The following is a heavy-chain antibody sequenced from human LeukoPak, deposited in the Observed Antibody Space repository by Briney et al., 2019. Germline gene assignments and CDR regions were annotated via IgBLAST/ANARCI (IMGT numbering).Heavy chain of an antibody. CDR1: GVSISSYY. D-gene: IGHD2-15*01. CDR2: IYYSGST. J-gene: IGHJ3*02. Sequence: SETLSLTCTVSGVSISSYYWSWIRQPPGKGLEWIGYIYYSGSTNYNPSLRSRVTISVDTSKNQFSLKLSSVTAADTAVYYCARGGASRPYCSGGSCYHDAFDIWGQGTMVTVSS. CDR3: ARGGASRPYCSGGSCYHDAFDI. V-gene: IGHV4-59*01.